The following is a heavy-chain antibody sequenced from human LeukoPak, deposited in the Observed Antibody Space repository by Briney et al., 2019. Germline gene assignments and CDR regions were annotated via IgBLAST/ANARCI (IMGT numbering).Heavy chain of an antibody. CDR1: GYTFTSNY. V-gene: IGHV1-46*01. J-gene: IGHJ4*02. CDR2: IYPRDGST. CDR3: ARDQEGFDY. Sequence: ASVTVSCTASGYTFTSNYIHWVRQAPGQGLEWMGMIYPRDGSTSYAQKFQGRVTVTRDTSTSTVHMELSGLRSEDAAVYYCARDQEGFDYWGQGTLVTVSS.